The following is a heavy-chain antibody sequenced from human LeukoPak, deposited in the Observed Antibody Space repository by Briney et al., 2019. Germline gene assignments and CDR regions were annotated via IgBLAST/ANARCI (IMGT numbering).Heavy chain of an antibody. Sequence: GGSLRLSCAASGFTFSNAWMSWVRQAPGKGLEWVGRIKSKTDGGTTDYAAPVKGRFTISRDDSKNTLYLQMNSLKTKDTAVYYCTTVTYSSSWYPFDYWGQGTLVTVSS. CDR1: GFTFSNAW. V-gene: IGHV3-15*01. CDR3: TTVTYSSSWYPFDY. CDR2: IKSKTDGGTT. D-gene: IGHD6-13*01. J-gene: IGHJ4*02.